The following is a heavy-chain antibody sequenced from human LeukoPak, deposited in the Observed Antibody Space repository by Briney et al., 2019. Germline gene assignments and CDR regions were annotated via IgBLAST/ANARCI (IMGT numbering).Heavy chain of an antibody. CDR3: ASLGEEGAFDI. D-gene: IGHD3-16*01. Sequence: PSQTLSLTCTVSGGSISSGGYYWSWIRQPPGKGLEWIGYIYHSGSTYYNPSLKSRVTISVDRSKNQFSLKLSSVTAADTAVYYCASLGEEGAFDIWGQGTMVTVSS. CDR1: GGSISSGGYY. CDR2: IYHSGST. V-gene: IGHV4-30-2*01. J-gene: IGHJ3*02.